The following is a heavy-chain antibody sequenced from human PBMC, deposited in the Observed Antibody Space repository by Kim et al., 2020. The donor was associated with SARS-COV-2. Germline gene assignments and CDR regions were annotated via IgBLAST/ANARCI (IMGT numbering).Heavy chain of an antibody. Sequence: GGSLRLSCAASGFTFSSYAMHWVRQAPGKGLEWVAVISYDGSNKYYADSVKGRFTISRDNSKNTLYLQMNSLRAEDTAVYYCARAPRIAAAVGWFDPWGQGTLVTVSS. D-gene: IGHD6-13*01. CDR3: ARAPRIAAAVGWFDP. J-gene: IGHJ5*02. V-gene: IGHV3-30*04. CDR2: ISYDGSNK. CDR1: GFTFSSYA.